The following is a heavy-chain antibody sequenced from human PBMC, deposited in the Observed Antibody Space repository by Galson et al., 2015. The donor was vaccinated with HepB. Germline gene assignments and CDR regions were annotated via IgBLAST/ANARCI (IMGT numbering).Heavy chain of an antibody. D-gene: IGHD1-26*01. Sequence: SETLSLTCTVSGGSISSSSYYWGWIRQPPGKGLEWIGSIYYSGNTFYNPSLKSRVTISVDTSKNQFSLRLSSVTAADTAVYWCASGRSGSYYVEWFDTWGQGTLVTVSS. CDR1: GGSISSSSYY. CDR2: IYYSGNT. V-gene: IGHV4-39*01. J-gene: IGHJ5*02. CDR3: ASGRSGSYYVEWFDT.